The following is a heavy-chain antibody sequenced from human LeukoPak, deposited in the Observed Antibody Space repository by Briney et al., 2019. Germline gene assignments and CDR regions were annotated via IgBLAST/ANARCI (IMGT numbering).Heavy chain of an antibody. V-gene: IGHV4-30-2*01. D-gene: IGHD7-27*01. CDR1: GGSISSGGYS. Sequence: SETLSLTCDVSGGSISSGGYSWSWIRQPPGKGLEWIGYIYHSGSTYYNPSLKSRVTISVDRSKNQFSLKLSSVTAADTAVYYCARAAGDPMEFDYWGQGTLVTVSS. J-gene: IGHJ4*02. CDR2: IYHSGST. CDR3: ARAAGDPMEFDY.